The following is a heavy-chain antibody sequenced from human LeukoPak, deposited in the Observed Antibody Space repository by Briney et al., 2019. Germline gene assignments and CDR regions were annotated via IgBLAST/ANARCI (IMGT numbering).Heavy chain of an antibody. CDR3: AKSSIVGATKIPDY. D-gene: IGHD1-26*01. CDR2: ISGSGGST. V-gene: IGHV3-23*01. Sequence: PGRSLRLSCAASGFTFSSYAMSWVRQATGKGLEWVSAISGSGGSTYYADSVKGRFTISRDNSKNTLYLQMNSLRAEDTAVYYCAKSSIVGATKIPDYWGQGTLVTVSS. CDR1: GFTFSSYA. J-gene: IGHJ4*02.